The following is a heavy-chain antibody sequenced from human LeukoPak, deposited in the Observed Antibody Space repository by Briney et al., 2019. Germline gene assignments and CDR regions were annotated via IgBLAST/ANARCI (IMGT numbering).Heavy chain of an antibody. Sequence: GGSLRLSRAASGFTFSSYWMSWVRQAPGKGLEWVANIKQDGSEKYYVDSVKGRFTISRDNAKNSLYLQMNSLRAEDTAVYYCARVSWFGDFDIWGQGTMVTVSS. CDR3: ARVSWFGDFDI. CDR1: GFTFSSYW. V-gene: IGHV3-7*01. CDR2: IKQDGSEK. J-gene: IGHJ3*02. D-gene: IGHD3-10*01.